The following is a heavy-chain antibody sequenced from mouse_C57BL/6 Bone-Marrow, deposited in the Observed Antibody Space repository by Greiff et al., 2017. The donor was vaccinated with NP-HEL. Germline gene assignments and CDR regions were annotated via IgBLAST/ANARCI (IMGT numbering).Heavy chain of an antibody. CDR2: ISSGSSTI. J-gene: IGHJ1*03. D-gene: IGHD2-5*01. CDR3: ARDYSNYYWYFDV. CDR1: GFTFSDYG. Sequence: EVHLVESGGGLVKPGGSLKLSCAASGFTFSDYGMHWVRQAPEKGLEWVAYISSGSSTIYYADTVKGRFTISSDNAKNTLFLQMTSLRSEDTAMYYCARDYSNYYWYFDVWGTGTTVTVSS. V-gene: IGHV5-17*01.